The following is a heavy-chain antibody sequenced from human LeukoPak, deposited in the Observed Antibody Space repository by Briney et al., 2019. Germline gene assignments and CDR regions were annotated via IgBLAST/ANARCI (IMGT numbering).Heavy chain of an antibody. CDR3: ARAGQSGYDILTGYYIGWFDP. Sequence: PSETLSLTCTVSGYSISSGYYWGWIRQPPGKGLEWIGSIYHSGSTYYNPSLKSRVTISVDTSKNQFSLKLSSVTAADTAVYYCARAGQSGYDILTGYYIGWFDPWGQGTLVTVSS. CDR1: GYSISSGYY. CDR2: IYHSGST. V-gene: IGHV4-38-2*02. D-gene: IGHD3-9*01. J-gene: IGHJ5*02.